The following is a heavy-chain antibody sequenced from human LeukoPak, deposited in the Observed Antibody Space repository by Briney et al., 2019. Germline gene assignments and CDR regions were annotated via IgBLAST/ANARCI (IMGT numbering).Heavy chain of an antibody. CDR2: INRGGDT. CDR3: ARGRGTGSYFRD. Sequence: SETLSLTCAVYGGSFSGYYWGWIRQPPGKGLEWIGEINRGGDTNYNPFLKSRATISIDTSRNYFSLKLSSVTAADTAVYYCARGRGTGSYFRDWGQGTLVTVSS. V-gene: IGHV4-34*01. D-gene: IGHD3/OR15-3a*01. J-gene: IGHJ4*03. CDR1: GGSFSGYY.